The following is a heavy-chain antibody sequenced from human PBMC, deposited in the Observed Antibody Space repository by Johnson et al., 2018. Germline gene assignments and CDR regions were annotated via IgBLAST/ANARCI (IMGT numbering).Heavy chain of an antibody. Sequence: VQLVQSGGGLVQPGGSLRVSCTASGFTFGENPMSWFRQAPGKGLELVGFIRSRVYGGTTEYAASVKGRFTISRDDSKSIVYLQMSSRKTEDTAVYYFTRIADTPMAQVYYYYLDVWGQGTTVTVSS. V-gene: IGHV3-49*03. CDR3: TRIADTPMAQVYYYYLDV. D-gene: IGHD5-18*01. CDR2: IRSRVYGGTT. CDR1: GFTFGENP. J-gene: IGHJ6*03.